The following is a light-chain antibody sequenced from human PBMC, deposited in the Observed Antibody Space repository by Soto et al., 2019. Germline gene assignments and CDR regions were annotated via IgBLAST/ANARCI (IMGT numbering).Light chain of an antibody. J-gene: IGLJ2*01. CDR1: RSDVGSYNL. Sequence: ALTQPASVSGSPGQSITISCTGTRSDVGSYNLVSWYQQHPGKAPKLMIYEGSKRPSGVSNRFSGSKSGNTASLTISGLQAEDEADYYCCSYAASSTFVFGGGTKLTVL. V-gene: IGLV2-23*03. CDR3: CSYAASSTFV. CDR2: EGS.